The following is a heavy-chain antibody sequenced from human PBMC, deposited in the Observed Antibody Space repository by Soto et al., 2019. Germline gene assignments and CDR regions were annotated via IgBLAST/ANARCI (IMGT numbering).Heavy chain of an antibody. Sequence: QLQLQESGPGLVKPSETLSLTCTVSGGSISSSSYYWGWIRQPPGKGLEWIGSIYYSGSTYYNSSLKSRVTISVDTSKNQFSLKLSSVTAADTAVYYCARHAYMVRGVIAIPPLGVWGQGTLVTVSS. CDR3: ARHAYMVRGVIAIPPLGV. J-gene: IGHJ4*02. CDR2: IYYSGST. V-gene: IGHV4-39*01. D-gene: IGHD3-10*01. CDR1: GGSISSSSYY.